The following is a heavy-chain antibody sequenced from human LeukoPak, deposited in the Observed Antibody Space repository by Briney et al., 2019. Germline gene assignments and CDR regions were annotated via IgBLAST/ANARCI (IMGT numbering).Heavy chain of an antibody. CDR2: INTDGSST. D-gene: IGHD6-6*01. J-gene: IGHJ4*02. Sequence: GGSLRLSCAASGFTFSSYWMHWVRQAPGKGLVWVSRINTDGSSTSYADSVKGRFTISRDNSKNTLYLQMNSLRAEDTAVYYCARGGEYSSSSPFDYWGQGTLVTVSS. CDR3: ARGGEYSSSSPFDY. V-gene: IGHV3-74*01. CDR1: GFTFSSYW.